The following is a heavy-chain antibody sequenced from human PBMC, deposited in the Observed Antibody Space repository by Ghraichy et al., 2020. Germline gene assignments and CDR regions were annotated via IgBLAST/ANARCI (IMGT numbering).Heavy chain of an antibody. Sequence: GSLRLSCAASGFTFRTYEMNWVRQAPGKGLEWVSYIDSSASTIYYADSVKGRFTISRDNTKNSLYLQMNSLRAEDTAVYYCVRDRWGTGVDFDYWGQGTLVTVSS. CDR2: IDSSASTI. J-gene: IGHJ4*02. CDR1: GFTFRTYE. D-gene: IGHD1-1*01. V-gene: IGHV3-48*03. CDR3: VRDRWGTGVDFDY.